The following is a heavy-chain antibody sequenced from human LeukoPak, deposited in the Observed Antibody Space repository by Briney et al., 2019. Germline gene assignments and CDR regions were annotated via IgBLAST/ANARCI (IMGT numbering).Heavy chain of an antibody. CDR2: IIPILGIA. CDR1: GGTFSSYA. V-gene: IGHV1-69*04. CDR3: ARGRYSSSWYDY. J-gene: IGHJ4*02. Sequence: SVKVSCKASGGTFSSYAISWVRQAPGQGLEWMGRIIPILGIANYAQKFQGRVTVTADKSTSTAYMELSSLRSEDTAVYYCARGRYSSSWYDYWGQGTLATVSS. D-gene: IGHD6-13*01.